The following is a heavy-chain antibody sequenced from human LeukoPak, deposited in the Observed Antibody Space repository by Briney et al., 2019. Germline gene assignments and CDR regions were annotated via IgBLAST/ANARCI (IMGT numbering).Heavy chain of an antibody. CDR2: IKQDGSEK. CDR3: ARVGYSYGQFDY. CDR1: GFTFSSYW. V-gene: IGHV3-7*01. Sequence: PGGSLRLSCAASGFTFSSYWMSWVRQAPGKGLEGVANIKQDGSEKYYVDSVKGRFTISRDNAKNSLFLQMNTLRAEDTAVYYCARVGYSYGQFDYWGQGTLVTVSS. D-gene: IGHD5-18*01. J-gene: IGHJ4*02.